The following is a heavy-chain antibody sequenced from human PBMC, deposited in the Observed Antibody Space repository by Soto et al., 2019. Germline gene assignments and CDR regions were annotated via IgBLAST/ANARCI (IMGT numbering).Heavy chain of an antibody. J-gene: IGHJ6*02. CDR2: IYYSGST. D-gene: IGHD2-2*01. CDR1: GGSISSGGYY. CDR3: ARERTYRYGMDV. Sequence: SETLSLTCTVPGGSISSGGYYWSWIRQHPGKGLEWIGYIYYSGSTYYNPSLKSRVTISVDTSKNQFSLKLSSVTAADTAVYYCARERTYRYGMDVWGQGTTVTVSS. V-gene: IGHV4-31*03.